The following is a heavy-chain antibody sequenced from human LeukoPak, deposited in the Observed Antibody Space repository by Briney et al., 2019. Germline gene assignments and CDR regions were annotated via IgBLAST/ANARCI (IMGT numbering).Heavy chain of an antibody. V-gene: IGHV3-30-3*01. CDR1: GFTFSSYA. CDR3: ASVTAAAGNYYYGMDV. Sequence: GGSLRLSCAASGFTFSSYAMHWVRQAPGKGLEWVAVISYDGSNKYYADSVKGRFTISRDNSKNMLYLQMNSLRAEDTAVYYCASVTAAAGNYYYGMDVWGQGTTVTVSS. CDR2: ISYDGSNK. D-gene: IGHD6-13*01. J-gene: IGHJ6*02.